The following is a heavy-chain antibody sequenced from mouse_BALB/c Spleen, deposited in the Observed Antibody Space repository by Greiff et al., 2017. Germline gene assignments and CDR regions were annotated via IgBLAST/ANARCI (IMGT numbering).Heavy chain of an antibody. CDR2: IYPGSGST. V-gene: IGHV1S22*01. CDR3: TRSEGMDY. CDR1: GYTFTSYW. Sequence: LQQPGSELVRPGASVKLSCKASGYTFTSYWMHWVKQRPGQGLEWIGNIYPGSGSTNYDEKFKSKATLTVDTSSSTAYMQLSSLTSEDSAVYYCTRSEGMDYWGQGTSVTVSS. J-gene: IGHJ4*01.